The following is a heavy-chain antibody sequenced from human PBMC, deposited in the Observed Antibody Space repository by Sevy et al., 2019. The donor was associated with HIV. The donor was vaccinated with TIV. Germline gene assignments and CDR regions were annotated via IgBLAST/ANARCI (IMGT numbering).Heavy chain of an antibody. CDR3: AKTLQKLPFHPRYLDY. D-gene: IGHD2-21*02. CDR2: ISATGGST. V-gene: IGHV3-23*01. Sequence: GGSLRLSCAASGFTLGSYTMNWVRQAPGKGLEWVASISATGGSTYYADSVKGRFTISRDVSKGILYLQMNSLTAEDTAIFYCAKTLQKLPFHPRYLDYWGQGTLVTVSS. CDR1: GFTLGSYT. J-gene: IGHJ4*02.